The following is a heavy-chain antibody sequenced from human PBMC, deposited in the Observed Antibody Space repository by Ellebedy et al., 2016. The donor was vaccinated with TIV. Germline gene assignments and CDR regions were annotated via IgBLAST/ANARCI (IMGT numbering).Heavy chain of an antibody. CDR2: IYWDDDK. CDR3: AHIRYNTDPYMCDY. Sequence: SGPTLVKPTQTLTLTCTFSGFSLSTSGVGVGWIRQPPGKALEWLALIYWDDDKRYSPSLKSRLTITKDTSKNQVVLIMTNMNRVDTATYFCAHIRYNTDPYMCDYWGRGTLVTVSS. J-gene: IGHJ4*02. V-gene: IGHV2-5*02. D-gene: IGHD1-14*01. CDR1: GFSLSTSGVG.